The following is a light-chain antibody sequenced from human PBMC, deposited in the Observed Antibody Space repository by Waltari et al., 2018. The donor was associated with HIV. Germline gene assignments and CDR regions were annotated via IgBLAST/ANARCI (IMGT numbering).Light chain of an antibody. CDR2: WAS. CDR3: QQTYTIPPT. V-gene: IGKV4-1*01. Sequence: IVMTQSPESLAVSLGERATIKCQSSQNVFYSSNNKNYLSWYQQKPGQPPKLIIYWASSRQSGVHDRFSGSGSETDFTLTISSLQAEDVAVYFCQQTYTIPPTFGGGTKVEIK. CDR1: QNVFYSSNNKNY. J-gene: IGKJ4*01.